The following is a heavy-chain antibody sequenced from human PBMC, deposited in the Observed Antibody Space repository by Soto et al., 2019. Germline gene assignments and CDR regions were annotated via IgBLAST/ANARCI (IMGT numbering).Heavy chain of an antibody. V-gene: IGHV3-33*01. CDR1: GFTFSTYG. D-gene: IGHD3-9*01. Sequence: QVQLVESGGGVVQPGRSLRLSCAASGFTFSTYGMHWVRQAPGKGLEWVAVIWNDGSTKYYADSLKGRFTISRDDSKNTLYLQMNRLRAEDTAVYYCARVLRYFDWDYAFDIWGQGTMVTVSS. CDR2: IWNDGSTK. CDR3: ARVLRYFDWDYAFDI. J-gene: IGHJ3*02.